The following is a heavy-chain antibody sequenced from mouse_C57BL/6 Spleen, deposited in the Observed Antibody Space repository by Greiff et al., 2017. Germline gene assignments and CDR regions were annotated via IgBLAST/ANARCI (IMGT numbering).Heavy chain of an antibody. J-gene: IGHJ1*03. CDR2: IDPSDSYT. CDR1: GYTFTSYW. V-gene: IGHV1-69*01. CDR3: ARSDYYGSSDGYFDV. Sequence: QVQLKQPGAELVMPGASVKLSCKASGYTFTSYWMHWVKQRPGQGLEWIGEIDPSDSYTNYNQKFKGKSPLTVDKSSSTAYLQLSSLTSDDSAVYYCARSDYYGSSDGYFDVWGTGTTVTVSS. D-gene: IGHD1-1*01.